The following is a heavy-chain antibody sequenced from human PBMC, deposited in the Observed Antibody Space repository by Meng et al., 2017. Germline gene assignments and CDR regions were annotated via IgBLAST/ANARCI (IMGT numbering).Heavy chain of an antibody. D-gene: IGHD3-9*01. Sequence: GESLKISCKGSGYTFTSYYMHWVRQAPGQGLEWMGIINPSGGSTSYAQKFQGRVTMTRDTSTSTVYMELSSLRSEDTAVYYCAREGGDGRYDILTGYYIGAPADYWGQGTLVTVSS. J-gene: IGHJ4*02. V-gene: IGHV1-46*01. CDR1: GYTFTSYY. CDR2: INPSGGST. CDR3: AREGGDGRYDILTGYYIGAPADY.